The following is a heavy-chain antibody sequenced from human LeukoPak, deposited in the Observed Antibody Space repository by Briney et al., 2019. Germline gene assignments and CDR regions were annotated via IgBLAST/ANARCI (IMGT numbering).Heavy chain of an antibody. Sequence: GESLKISCKGSGYSFTSYWIGWVRQMPGKGLEWMGIIYPGDSDTRYSPSFQGQVTISADKSISTAYLQWSSLKASDSAMYYCASPVGATREGYAFDIWGQGTMVTVSS. D-gene: IGHD1-26*01. CDR1: GYSFTSYW. CDR3: ASPVGATREGYAFDI. V-gene: IGHV5-51*01. CDR2: IYPGDSDT. J-gene: IGHJ3*02.